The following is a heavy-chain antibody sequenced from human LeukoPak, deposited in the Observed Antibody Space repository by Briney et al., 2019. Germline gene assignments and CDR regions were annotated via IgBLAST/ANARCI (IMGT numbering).Heavy chain of an antibody. Sequence: SQTLSLTCTVSGGSISSGDYYWSWIRQPPGKGLEWIGYIYYSGSTYYNPSLKSRVTISVDTSKNQFSLKLSSVTAADTAVYYCASQYYDYVWGSYRDYWGQGTLVTVSS. CDR1: GGSISSGDYY. CDR2: IYYSGST. D-gene: IGHD3-16*02. J-gene: IGHJ4*02. CDR3: ASQYYDYVWGSYRDY. V-gene: IGHV4-30-4*08.